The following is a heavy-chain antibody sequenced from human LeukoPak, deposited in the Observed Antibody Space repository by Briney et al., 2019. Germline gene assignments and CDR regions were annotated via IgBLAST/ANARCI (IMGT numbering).Heavy chain of an antibody. CDR2: ISWNSGSI. CDR3: AKGRYGDYGDYFDY. D-gene: IGHD4-17*01. Sequence: GGSLRLSCAASGFTIDDYAMHWVRQAPGKGLEWVSGISWNSGSIGYADSVKGRFTISRDNAKNSLYLQMNSLRAEDTALYYCAKGRYGDYGDYFDYWGQGTLVTVSS. V-gene: IGHV3-9*01. CDR1: GFTIDDYA. J-gene: IGHJ4*02.